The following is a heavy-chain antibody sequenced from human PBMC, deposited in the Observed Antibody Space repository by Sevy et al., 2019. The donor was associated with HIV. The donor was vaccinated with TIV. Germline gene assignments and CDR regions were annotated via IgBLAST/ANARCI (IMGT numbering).Heavy chain of an antibody. CDR2: IKSKADGGTI. D-gene: IGHD2-8*02. CDR1: GFTFTYAW. Sequence: GGSLRLSCAASGFTFTYAWMTWVRQAPGKGLEWLGRIKSKADGGTIDYAAPVKGRFTISRNDSKNTLYLQMNSLKTEDTAVHYCSTDPIIVLLVTDGMDVWGQGTTVTVSS. J-gene: IGHJ6*02. V-gene: IGHV3-15*01. CDR3: STDPIIVLLVTDGMDV.